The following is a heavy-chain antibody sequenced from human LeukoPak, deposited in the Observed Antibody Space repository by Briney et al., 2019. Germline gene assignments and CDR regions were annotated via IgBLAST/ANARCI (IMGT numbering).Heavy chain of an antibody. V-gene: IGHV5-51*01. Sequence: GESLKISCKGLGYSFGTYWNAWVRQRPGKGLEWMGIIYPGGSETRYDPSFQGQVTISADTSTSTAYPQWSSLRASDTAMYYCARASRDGYNQNFDHWGQGTQVTVSS. CDR1: GYSFGTYW. D-gene: IGHD5-24*01. CDR2: IYPGGSET. J-gene: IGHJ4*02. CDR3: ARASRDGYNQNFDH.